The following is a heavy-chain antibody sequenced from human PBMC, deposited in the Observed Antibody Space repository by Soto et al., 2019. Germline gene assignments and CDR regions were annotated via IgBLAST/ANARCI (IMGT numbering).Heavy chain of an antibody. D-gene: IGHD2-21*02. V-gene: IGHV1-69*02. CDR3: ATDHGGHSGYIDL. J-gene: IGHJ2*01. CDR2: IIHINGIP. CDR1: GGTFSSYT. Sequence: QVQLVQSGAEVKKPGSSVKVSCNASGGTFSSYTISWVRQAPGQGLEWMGRIIHINGIPNYAQKFQGRVTITADKSTSIVYVELSSLRSEDTAVYYCATDHGGHSGYIDLWGRGTLVTVSS.